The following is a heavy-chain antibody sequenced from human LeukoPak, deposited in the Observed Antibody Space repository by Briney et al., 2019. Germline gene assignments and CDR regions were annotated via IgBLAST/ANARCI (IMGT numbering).Heavy chain of an antibody. J-gene: IGHJ6*03. Sequence: GESLKISCKGSGYSFTKYWIGWVRQRPGKGLEWMGIIYPSDSDSRYSPSFQGQVTISADKSISTAYLRWSSLQASDTAMYYCARRSGLAAADYYYYMDVWGKGTTVTVSS. CDR2: IYPSDSDS. V-gene: IGHV5-51*01. CDR1: GYSFTKYW. CDR3: ARRSGLAAADYYYYMDV. D-gene: IGHD6-13*01.